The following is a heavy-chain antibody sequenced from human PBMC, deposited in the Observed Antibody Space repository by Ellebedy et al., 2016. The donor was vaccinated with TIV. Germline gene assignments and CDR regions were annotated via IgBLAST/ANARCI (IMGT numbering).Heavy chain of an antibody. V-gene: IGHV3-74*01. CDR2: ISSDGSST. J-gene: IGHJ6*02. CDR3: ASFGGYYYYYGMDV. D-gene: IGHD4-23*01. CDR1: GFTFSSYW. Sequence: GGSLRLSCAASGFTFSSYWMHWVRQAPGKGLVWVSRISSDGSSTSCADSVKGRFTISRDNAKNSLYLQMNSLRAEDTAVYYCASFGGYYYYYGMDVWGQGTTVTVSS.